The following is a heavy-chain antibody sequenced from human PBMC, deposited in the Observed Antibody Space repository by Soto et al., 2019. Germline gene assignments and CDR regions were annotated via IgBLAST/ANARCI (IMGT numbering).Heavy chain of an antibody. V-gene: IGHV4-59*01. J-gene: IGHJ6*03. Sequence: SETLSLTCTVSGGSISSYYWSWIRQPPGKGLEWNGYIYYSGSTNYNPSLKSRVTISVDTSKNHFSLKLSSVTAADSAVYYCARDLRYMDVWGKGTTVTVSS. CDR1: GGSISSYY. CDR2: IYYSGST. CDR3: ARDLRYMDV.